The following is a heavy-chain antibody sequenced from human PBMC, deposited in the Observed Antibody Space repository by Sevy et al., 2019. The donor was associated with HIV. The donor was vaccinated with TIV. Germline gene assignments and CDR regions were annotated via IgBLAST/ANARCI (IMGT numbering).Heavy chain of an antibody. J-gene: IGHJ6*02. D-gene: IGHD2-21*01. CDR1: GGSITSSGHY. CDR2: VYYVGNS. Sequence: SETLSLTCTVSGGSITSSGHYWGWIRQSPGKGLEWIGAVYYVGNSYANPSLTSRVTISADTSKNLFSLSLTSLTAADSAIYYCARVAGGENYDYGIDVWGLGTSVTVSS. CDR3: ARVAGGENYDYGIDV. V-gene: IGHV4-39*01.